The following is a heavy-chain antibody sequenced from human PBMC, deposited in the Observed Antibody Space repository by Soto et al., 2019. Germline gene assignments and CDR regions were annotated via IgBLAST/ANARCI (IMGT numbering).Heavy chain of an antibody. J-gene: IGHJ6*02. CDR2: INAGNGNT. CDR1: GYTFTSYA. CDR3: ARDRFRSSNLVRDLMDV. D-gene: IGHD3-10*01. Sequence: ASVKVSCKASGYTFTSYAMHWVRQAPGQRLEWMGWINAGNGNTKYSQKFQGRVTITRDTSASTAYMELSSLRSEDTAVYYCARDRFRSSNLVRDLMDVWGQGTTVTVSS. V-gene: IGHV1-3*01.